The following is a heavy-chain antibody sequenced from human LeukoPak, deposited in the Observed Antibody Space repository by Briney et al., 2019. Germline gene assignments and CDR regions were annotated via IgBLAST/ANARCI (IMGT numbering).Heavy chain of an antibody. V-gene: IGHV3-30-3*01. D-gene: IGHD4/OR15-4a*01. CDR2: LSSDGSNT. J-gene: IGHJ4*02. CDR3: AREYYGALDY. Sequence: PGGSLRLSCAASGFTFSGFPMHWVRQAPGKGLEWVAALSSDGSNTYYTDSVKGRFTISRDNSKNKVYLQMNSLRAEDTAVYYCAREYYGALDYRGQGTLVNVSS. CDR1: GFTFSGFP.